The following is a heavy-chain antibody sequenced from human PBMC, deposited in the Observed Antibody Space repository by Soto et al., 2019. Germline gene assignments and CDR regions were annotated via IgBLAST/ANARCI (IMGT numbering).Heavy chain of an antibody. CDR3: ARGLIYFWSGYYTSYYYMDV. V-gene: IGHV1-8*01. D-gene: IGHD3-3*01. J-gene: IGHJ6*03. CDR1: GYTFTSYD. CDR2: MNPNSGNT. Sequence: ASVKVSCKASGYTFTSYDINWVRQATGQGLEWMGWMNPNSGNTGYAQKFQGRVTMTRNTSISTAYMELSSLRSEDTAVYYCARGLIYFWSGYYTSYYYMDVWGKGTTVTVSS.